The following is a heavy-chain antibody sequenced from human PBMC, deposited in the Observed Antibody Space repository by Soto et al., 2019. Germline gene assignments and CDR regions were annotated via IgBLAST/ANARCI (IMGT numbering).Heavy chain of an antibody. CDR2: IYYSGST. D-gene: IGHD3-22*01. J-gene: IGHJ4*02. V-gene: IGHV4-31*03. Sequence: PSETLSLSFTLSGGSISPGNYNWSWIRQHPGKGLEWIGYIYYSGSTYYNPSLKSRVTISVDTSKNQFSLKLSSVTAADTAVYYCARGGYYDSAQFDYWGQGTLVTVS. CDR1: GGSISPGNYN. CDR3: ARGGYYDSAQFDY.